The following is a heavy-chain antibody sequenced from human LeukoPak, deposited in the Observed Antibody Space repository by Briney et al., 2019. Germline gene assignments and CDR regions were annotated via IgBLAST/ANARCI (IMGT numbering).Heavy chain of an antibody. D-gene: IGHD2/OR15-2a*01. CDR2: ISGNGGSI. CDR1: GFXFSSYA. CDR3: ARDEYKADAY. V-gene: IGHV3-23*01. J-gene: IGHJ4*02. Sequence: GGSLRLSCAASGFXFSSYAMDWVRQAPGKGLEWISVISGNGGSIYYADSVKGRFTISRDNSKNTLYLQMNSLRAEDTAVYYCARDEYKADAYWGQGTLVTVSS.